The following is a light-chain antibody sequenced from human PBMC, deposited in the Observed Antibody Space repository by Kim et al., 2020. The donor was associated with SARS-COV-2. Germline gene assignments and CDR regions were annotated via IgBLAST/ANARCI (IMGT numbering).Light chain of an antibody. CDR2: QDS. CDR1: KLGDKY. CDR3: QACEGV. Sequence: SYELTQPPSVSVSPGQTASITCSGDKLGDKYACWYQQKPGQSPVLVIYQDSKRPSGIPERFSGSNSGNTATLTISGTQAMDEADYYCQACEGVFGTG. J-gene: IGLJ1*01. V-gene: IGLV3-1*01.